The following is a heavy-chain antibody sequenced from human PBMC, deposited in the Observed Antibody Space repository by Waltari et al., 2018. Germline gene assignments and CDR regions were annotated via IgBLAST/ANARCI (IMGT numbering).Heavy chain of an antibody. V-gene: IGHV4-39*07. CDR3: ARDGGXXY. Sequence: LQLQESGPXLVKPSETLSLTCTVSGGSISSSSYYWGWIRQPPGKGLEWIGSIYYSGXTYXNPSLKSRVTISVDTSXNXFSLKLSSXTAADTAVYYCARDGGXXYWGQGTXXTVSS. CDR1: GGSISSSSYY. D-gene: IGHD3-16*01. J-gene: IGHJ4*02. CDR2: IYYSGXT.